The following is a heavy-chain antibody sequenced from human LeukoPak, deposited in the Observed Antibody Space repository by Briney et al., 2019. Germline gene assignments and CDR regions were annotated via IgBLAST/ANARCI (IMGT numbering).Heavy chain of an antibody. CDR1: GFTFSTYA. CDR2: ISYNGSHQ. CDR3: AKGVVPAARSPGAFDI. V-gene: IGHV3-30*04. Sequence: PGGSLRLSCAASGFTFSTYAMHWVRQAPGKGLEWLTVISYNGSHQYYSDSVRGRFTISRDNSKNTLYLQMNSLRAEDTAVYYCAKGVVPAARSPGAFDIWGQGTMVTVSS. D-gene: IGHD2-2*01. J-gene: IGHJ3*02.